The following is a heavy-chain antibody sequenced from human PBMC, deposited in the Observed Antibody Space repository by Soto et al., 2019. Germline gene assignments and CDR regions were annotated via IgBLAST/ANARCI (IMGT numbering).Heavy chain of an antibody. J-gene: IGHJ4*02. D-gene: IGHD3-3*01. V-gene: IGHV3-30-3*01. CDR1: GFTFSSYA. CDR3: ARVFYDFWSGYLFDY. CDR2: ISYDGSNK. Sequence: GGSLRLSCAASGFTFSSYAMHWVRQAPGKGLEWVAVISYDGSNKYYADSVKGRFTISRDNSKNTLYLQMNSLRAEDTAVYYCARVFYDFWSGYLFDYWGQGTLVTVSS.